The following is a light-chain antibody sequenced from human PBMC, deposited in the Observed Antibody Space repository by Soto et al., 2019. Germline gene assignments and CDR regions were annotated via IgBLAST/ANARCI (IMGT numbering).Light chain of an antibody. CDR3: RQHSKWPRT. CDR1: ESVSSN. Sequence: EIVMTQSPDTLSVSPGERATLSCRASESVSSNLAWYQQTPGQAPRLLFYGASTRATDIPARFSGTGSGTEFTLTISSLQSEDFAVYYCRQHSKWPRTFGQGTKVEIK. CDR2: GAS. V-gene: IGKV3-15*01. J-gene: IGKJ1*01.